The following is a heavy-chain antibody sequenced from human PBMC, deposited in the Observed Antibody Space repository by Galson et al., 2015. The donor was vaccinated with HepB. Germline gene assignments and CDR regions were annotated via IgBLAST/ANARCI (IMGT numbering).Heavy chain of an antibody. CDR2: IYPGDSDT. D-gene: IGHD3-10*01. Sequence: QSGAEVKKPGESLKISCKGSAYSFTSYWIAWVRQMPGKGLEWMGIIYPGDSDTRYSPSFQGQVTISTDKSNNTASLQWSSLKASDTAMYFCARTAGFGDLGRHEPFDLWGQGTMVIVSS. CDR1: AYSFTSYW. J-gene: IGHJ3*01. V-gene: IGHV5-51*01. CDR3: ARTAGFGDLGRHEPFDL.